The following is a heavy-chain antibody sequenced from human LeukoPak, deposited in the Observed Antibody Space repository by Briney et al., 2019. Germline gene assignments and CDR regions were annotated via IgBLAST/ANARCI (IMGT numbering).Heavy chain of an antibody. CDR1: GFTFSSYA. Sequence: GGSLRLSCAASGFTFSSYAMHWVRQAPGKGLEWVAVISYDGSNKYYADSVKGRFTISRDSSKNTLYLQMNSLRAEGTAVYYCARDRHPYSSGWDFDYWGQGTLVTVSS. V-gene: IGHV3-30*01. J-gene: IGHJ4*02. D-gene: IGHD6-19*01. CDR3: ARDRHPYSSGWDFDY. CDR2: ISYDGSNK.